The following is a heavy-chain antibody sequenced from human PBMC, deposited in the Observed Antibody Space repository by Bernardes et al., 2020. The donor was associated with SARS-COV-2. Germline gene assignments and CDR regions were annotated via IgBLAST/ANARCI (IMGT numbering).Heavy chain of an antibody. Sequence: GGSLRLSCAASGFTFDDYAMHWVRQAPGKGLEWVSGISWNSGSIGYADSVKGRFTISRDNAKNSLYLQTNSLRAEDTALYYCAKDLDYGSGSQLDYWGQGTLVTVSS. CDR1: GFTFDDYA. D-gene: IGHD3-10*01. V-gene: IGHV3-9*01. CDR3: AKDLDYGSGSQLDY. CDR2: ISWNSGSI. J-gene: IGHJ4*02.